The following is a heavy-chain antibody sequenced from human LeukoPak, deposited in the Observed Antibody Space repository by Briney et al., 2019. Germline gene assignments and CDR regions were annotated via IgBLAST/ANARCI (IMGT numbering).Heavy chain of an antibody. D-gene: IGHD3-22*01. V-gene: IGHV4-59*08. CDR3: ARHAVESVRYDSSGYFFDAFDI. Sequence: KTSETLSLTCTVSGGSISSYYWTWIRQPPGKRLEWMGYIYYSGSTNYNPSLKSRVTISVDTSKNQFSLRMHSVTAADTAVYYCARHAVESVRYDSSGYFFDAFDIWGQGTTVTVSS. CDR2: IYYSGST. J-gene: IGHJ3*02. CDR1: GGSISSYY.